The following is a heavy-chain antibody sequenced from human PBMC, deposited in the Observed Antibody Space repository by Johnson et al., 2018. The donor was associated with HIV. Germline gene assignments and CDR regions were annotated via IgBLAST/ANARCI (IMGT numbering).Heavy chain of an antibody. D-gene: IGHD2-21*02. J-gene: IGHJ3*02. V-gene: IGHV3-20*04. Sequence: VQLVESGGGVVRPGGSLRLSCVVSGFTFDYYDMTWVRQAPGKGLEWVSGISWNRSSIGYADSVKGRFTISRDNAENSLYLQRNSLRAEDTALYYCARDGGGSDIVVVTARNAFDIWGQGTMVTVSS. CDR2: ISWNRSSI. CDR3: ARDGGGSDIVVVTARNAFDI. CDR1: GFTFDYYD.